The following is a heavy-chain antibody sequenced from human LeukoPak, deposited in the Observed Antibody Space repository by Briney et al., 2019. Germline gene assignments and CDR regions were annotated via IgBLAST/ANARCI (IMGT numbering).Heavy chain of an antibody. CDR2: IIPIFGTA. V-gene: IGHV1-69*05. CDR3: ARGGLRGPFDY. CDR1: AGTFSSYA. J-gene: IGHJ4*02. Sequence: SVKVSCKASAGTFSSYAISWVRQAPGQGLEWMGRIIPIFGTANYAQKFQGRVTITTDESTSTAYMELSSLRSEDTAVYYCARGGLRGPFDYWGQGTLVTVST. D-gene: IGHD4-17*01.